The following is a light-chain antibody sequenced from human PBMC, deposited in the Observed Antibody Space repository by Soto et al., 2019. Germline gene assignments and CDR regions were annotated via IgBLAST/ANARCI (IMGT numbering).Light chain of an antibody. CDR3: QQYNSYGT. Sequence: EIQMTQSPSTLSASVGDTVSITCRASEGIAKYLAWYQQKPGKAPKLLIYDASSLESGVPSRFSGSGSGTEFTLTISSLQPDDFATYYCQQYNSYGTFGQGTKVDIK. CDR2: DAS. CDR1: EGIAKY. J-gene: IGKJ1*01. V-gene: IGKV1-5*01.